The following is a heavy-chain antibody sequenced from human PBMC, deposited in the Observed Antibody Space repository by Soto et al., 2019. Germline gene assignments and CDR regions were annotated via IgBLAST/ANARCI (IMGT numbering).Heavy chain of an antibody. CDR1: GGSISSGDYY. J-gene: IGHJ5*02. Sequence: SEALSLTCTVCGGSISSGDYYWSWIRQPPGKGLEWIGYIYYSGSTYYNPSLKSRVTISVDTSKNQFSLKLSSVTAADTAVYYCPTSPKGYFGPTAFAAWGQGALVTVSS. V-gene: IGHV4-30-4*01. CDR3: PTSPKGYFGPTAFAA. D-gene: IGHD1-26*01. CDR2: IYYSGST.